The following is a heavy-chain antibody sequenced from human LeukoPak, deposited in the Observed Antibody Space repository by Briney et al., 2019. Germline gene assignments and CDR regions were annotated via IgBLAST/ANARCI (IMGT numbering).Heavy chain of an antibody. V-gene: IGHV3-9*01. CDR1: GFIFDDYA. D-gene: IGHD6-13*01. CDR3: ARRRIAAAGKDFDY. J-gene: IGHJ4*02. CDR2: IDWNSASI. Sequence: SLRLSCVGSGFIFDDYAMHWVRQAPGKGLGWVAGIDWNSASIGYADSVKGRFTISRDNAKNSLYLQMNSLRAEDTAVYYCARRRIAAAGKDFDYWGQGTLVTVSS.